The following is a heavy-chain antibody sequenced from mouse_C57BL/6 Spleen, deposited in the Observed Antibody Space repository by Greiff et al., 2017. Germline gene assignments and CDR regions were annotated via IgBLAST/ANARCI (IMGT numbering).Heavy chain of an antibody. CDR2: IWRGGST. V-gene: IGHV2-5*01. CDR1: GFSLTSYG. Sequence: QVQLQQSGPGLVQPSQSLSITCTVSGFSLTSYGVHWVRQSPGKGLEWLGVIWRGGSTDYNAAFMSRLSITKDNSKSQVFFKMNSLQADDTAIYYCATPDSSGYDWFAYWGQGTLVTVSA. J-gene: IGHJ3*01. CDR3: ATPDSSGYDWFAY. D-gene: IGHD3-2*02.